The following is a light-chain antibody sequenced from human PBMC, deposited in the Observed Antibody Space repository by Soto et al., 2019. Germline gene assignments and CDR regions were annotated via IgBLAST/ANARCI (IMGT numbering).Light chain of an antibody. J-gene: IGKJ1*01. Sequence: DIQMTQSPSTLPASVGDSVTITCRASQRISTWLAWYKQRPGQDPKLLIYEASSLESGVPSRFRGSRSGTEFTLTISSLQPDDFATYYCQQDNSYWTFGQGTKGEIK. CDR1: QRISTW. V-gene: IGKV1-5*01. CDR3: QQDNSYWT. CDR2: EAS.